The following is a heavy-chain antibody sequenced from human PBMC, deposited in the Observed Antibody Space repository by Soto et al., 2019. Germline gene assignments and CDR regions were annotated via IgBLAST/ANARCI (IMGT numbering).Heavy chain of an antibody. V-gene: IGHV1-2*04. D-gene: IGHD2-15*01. Sequence: VQLVESGAEVKKPGASVKVSCKASGYTFTDYYIHWVRQAPGQGLEWMGWINPDSGGTDYAQKFQGSVAMTRDTSISTAYMELSRLTSDDAAVYYCARDRCTAGSCFDYWGQGTPVTVSS. CDR2: INPDSGGT. J-gene: IGHJ4*02. CDR1: GYTFTDYY. CDR3: ARDRCTAGSCFDY.